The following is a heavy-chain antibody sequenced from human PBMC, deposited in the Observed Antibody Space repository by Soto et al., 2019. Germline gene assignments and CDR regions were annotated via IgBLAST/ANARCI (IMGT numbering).Heavy chain of an antibody. CDR1: GFTFSSYS. Sequence: EVQLVESGGGLVKPGGSLRLSCAASGFTFSSYSMNWVRQAPGKGLEWGSSISSSSSYIYYADSVKGRFTISRDNAKNSLYLQMNSLRAEDTAVYYCASSGYSSRYYGMDVWGQGTTVTVSS. CDR2: ISSSSSYI. D-gene: IGHD3-9*01. CDR3: ASSGYSSRYYGMDV. J-gene: IGHJ6*02. V-gene: IGHV3-21*01.